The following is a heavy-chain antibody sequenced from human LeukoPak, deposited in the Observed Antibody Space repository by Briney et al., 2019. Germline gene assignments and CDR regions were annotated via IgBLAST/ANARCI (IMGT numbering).Heavy chain of an antibody. Sequence: GGSLRLSCAASGFTFSSYSMNWVRQAPGKGLEWVSYISSSSSTVYYADSVKGRFTISRDNAKNSLYLQMNSLRAEDTAVYYCATYSSLNRREFQYWGQGTLLTVSS. D-gene: IGHD3-22*01. J-gene: IGHJ1*01. CDR3: ATYSSLNRREFQY. CDR2: ISSSSSTV. CDR1: GFTFSSYS. V-gene: IGHV3-48*01.